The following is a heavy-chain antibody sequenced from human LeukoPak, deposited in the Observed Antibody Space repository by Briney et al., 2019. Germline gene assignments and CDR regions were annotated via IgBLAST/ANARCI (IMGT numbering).Heavy chain of an antibody. CDR1: GGTFSSYA. J-gene: IGHJ4*02. Sequence: GASVKVSCKASGGTFSSYAISWVRQAPGQGLGWMGRVIPIFGIANYAQKFQGRVTITAEKSTSTAYMELSSLRSEDTAVYYWARDVEWGIAVAGTSLGFDYWGQGTLVTVSS. CDR2: VIPIFGIA. CDR3: ARDVEWGIAVAGTSLGFDY. V-gene: IGHV1-69*04. D-gene: IGHD6-19*01.